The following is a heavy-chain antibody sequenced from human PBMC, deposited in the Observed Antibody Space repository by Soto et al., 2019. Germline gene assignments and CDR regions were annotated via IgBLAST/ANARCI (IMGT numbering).Heavy chain of an antibody. CDR1: GYSFTSYW. D-gene: IGHD3-3*01. Sequence: GESLKISCKGSGYSFTSYWIGWVRQMPGKGLEWMGIIYPGDSDTRYSPSFQGQVTISADKSISTAYLQWSSLKASDTAMYYCARRARFWSGYYRPDYYYYMDVWGKGTTVTVSS. V-gene: IGHV5-51*01. CDR3: ARRARFWSGYYRPDYYYYMDV. CDR2: IYPGDSDT. J-gene: IGHJ6*03.